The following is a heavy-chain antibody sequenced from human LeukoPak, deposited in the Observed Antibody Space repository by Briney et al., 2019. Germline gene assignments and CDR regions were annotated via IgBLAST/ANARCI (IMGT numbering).Heavy chain of an antibody. V-gene: IGHV3-21*01. D-gene: IGHD2-8*01. J-gene: IGHJ4*02. Sequence: GSLRLSCAASGFTFSSFNMNWVRQAPGKGLEWVSSISSTGTYLYHADSVKGRFTISRDNAKNSLYLQMNSLRAEDTAVYYCARDLGYGTIGLFHYFGYWGQGTLVTVSS. CDR2: ISSTGTYL. CDR3: ARDLGYGTIGLFHYFGY. CDR1: GFTFSSFN.